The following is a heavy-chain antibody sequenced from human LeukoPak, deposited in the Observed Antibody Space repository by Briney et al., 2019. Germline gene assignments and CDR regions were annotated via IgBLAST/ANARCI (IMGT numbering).Heavy chain of an antibody. J-gene: IGHJ4*02. D-gene: IGHD3-10*01. V-gene: IGHV1-69-2*01. CDR1: GYTFTDYY. CDR3: ATDLMITMVRGVILDY. CDR2: VDPEDGET. Sequence: ASVKVSCKVSGYTFTDYYMHRVQQAPGKGLEWMGLVDPEDGETIYAEKFQGRVTITADTSTDTAYMELSSLRSEDTAVYYCATDLMITMVRGVILDYWGQGTLVTVSS.